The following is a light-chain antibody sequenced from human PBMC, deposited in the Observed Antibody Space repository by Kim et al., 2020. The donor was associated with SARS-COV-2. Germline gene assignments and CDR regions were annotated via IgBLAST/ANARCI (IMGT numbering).Light chain of an antibody. Sequence: ASIGDRVTIPCRASQGIRNDLSWYQQRPGKAPTLLIHSASISQSGIPSRFGGSGFGTDFTLTISSLQPEDFATYYCLQDCYYPWTFGQGTKVDIK. CDR2: SAS. CDR3: LQDCYYPWT. CDR1: QGIRND. V-gene: IGKV1-6*01. J-gene: IGKJ1*01.